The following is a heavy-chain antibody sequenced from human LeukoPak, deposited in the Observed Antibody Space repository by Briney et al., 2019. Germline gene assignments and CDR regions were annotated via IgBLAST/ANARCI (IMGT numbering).Heavy chain of an antibody. D-gene: IGHD2-15*01. V-gene: IGHV3-23*01. Sequence: GGSLRLSCAASGLIFSNFAMSWVRQAPGKGPQWVSSISGSGGTTYIADSVKGRFTISRDNSKNTLFLEMSGLRVEDTAVYYCARPRGYCSGGSCYDGVAPATDFDYWGQGTLVTVSS. J-gene: IGHJ4*02. CDR1: GLIFSNFA. CDR3: ARPRGYCSGGSCYDGVAPATDFDY. CDR2: ISGSGGTT.